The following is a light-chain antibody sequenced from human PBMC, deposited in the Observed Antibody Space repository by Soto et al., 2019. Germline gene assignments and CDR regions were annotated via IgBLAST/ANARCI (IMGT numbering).Light chain of an antibody. CDR1: QNIRGY. V-gene: IGKV1-39*01. J-gene: IGKJ1*01. CDR2: AAS. CDR3: QQSYSTPWT. Sequence: DIQMTQSPSALSASVRDRVIITCRASQNIRGYLNWYQQKPGKAPNLLIYAASSLQSGIPSRFSGSGSETDFTLTISSLQPEDFATYYCQQSYSTPWTFGQGTKVDIK.